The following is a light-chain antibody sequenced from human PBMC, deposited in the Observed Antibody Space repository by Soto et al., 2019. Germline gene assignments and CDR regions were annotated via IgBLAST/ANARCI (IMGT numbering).Light chain of an antibody. Sequence: QSALTQPASVSGSPGQSITISCTGTSSDIGSYNYVSWYQQHPGKAPKLMIYEVSDRPSGVSTRFSGSKSGNTASLTISGLQAEDEADYHCSSYATSRDVVFGGGTQLTVL. CDR1: SSDIGSYNY. CDR2: EVS. J-gene: IGLJ2*01. CDR3: SSYATSRDVV. V-gene: IGLV2-14*01.